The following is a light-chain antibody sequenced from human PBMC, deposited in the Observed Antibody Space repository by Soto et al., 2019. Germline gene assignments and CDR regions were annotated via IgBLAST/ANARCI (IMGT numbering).Light chain of an antibody. CDR3: HQYENWPKT. CDR2: DAS. Sequence: VLTQSPATLSLSPGERATLSCRASQSVSSYLAWYQQKPGQAPRLLIYDASKRATGIPARFSGSGSGTEFTLTISSLQSEDFAVYFCHQYENWPKTFGQGTKVDIK. V-gene: IGKV3-11*01. J-gene: IGKJ1*01. CDR1: QSVSSY.